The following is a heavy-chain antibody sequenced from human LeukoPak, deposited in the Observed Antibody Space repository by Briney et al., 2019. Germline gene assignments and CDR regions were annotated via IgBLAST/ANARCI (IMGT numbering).Heavy chain of an antibody. CDR1: GFTFSDYY. CDR3: ARAGIAAAGWDYYYYYMDV. Sequence: GGSLRLSCAASGFTFSDYYMSWIRQAPGKGLEWVSYISSSGSTIYYADSVKGRFTISRDNAKNSLYLQMNSLRAEDTAVYYCARAGIAAAGWDYYYYYMDVWGKGTTVTVSS. J-gene: IGHJ6*03. CDR2: ISSSGSTI. V-gene: IGHV3-11*04. D-gene: IGHD6-13*01.